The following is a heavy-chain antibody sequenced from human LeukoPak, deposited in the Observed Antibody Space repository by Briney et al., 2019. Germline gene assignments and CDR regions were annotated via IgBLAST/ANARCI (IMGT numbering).Heavy chain of an antibody. CDR3: ARDRPPGYSSSWSHNGNWFVP. Sequence: ASVKVSCKASGGTFSSYAISWVRQAPGQGLEWMGGIIPISGTANYAQKFQGRVTITADESTSTAYMELSSLRSEDTAVYYCARDRPPGYSSSWSHNGNWFVPWGQGTLVTVSS. CDR1: GGTFSSYA. D-gene: IGHD6-13*01. CDR2: IIPISGTA. J-gene: IGHJ5*02. V-gene: IGHV1-69*13.